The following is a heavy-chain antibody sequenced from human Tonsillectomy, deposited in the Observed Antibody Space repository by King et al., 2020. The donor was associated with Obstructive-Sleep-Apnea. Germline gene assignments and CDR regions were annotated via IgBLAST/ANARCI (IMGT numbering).Heavy chain of an antibody. CDR2: ISWNSGSI. D-gene: IGHD6-19*01. CDR1: GFTFDDYG. CDR3: AKSYRSGWYVPFDY. J-gene: IGHJ4*02. Sequence: VQLVESGGDLVQPGRSLRLSCAVSGFTFDDYGMHWVRQAPGKGLEWVSGISWNSGSIGYADSVKGRYTISRDNAKNSLYLQMNSLRTEDTALYYCAKSYRSGWYVPFDYWGQGTPVTVSS. V-gene: IGHV3-9*01.